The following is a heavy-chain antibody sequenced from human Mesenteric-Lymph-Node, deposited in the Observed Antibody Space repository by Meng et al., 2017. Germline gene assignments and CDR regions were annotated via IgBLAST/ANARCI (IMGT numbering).Heavy chain of an antibody. J-gene: IGHJ5*02. CDR3: ARVFYDSSGSLFDP. CDR2: ISSSGSTI. CDR1: GFTFSSYE. D-gene: IGHD3-22*01. Sequence: GGSLRLSCAASGFTFSSYEMNWVRQAPGKGLEWVSYISSSGSTIYYADSVKGRFTISRDNAKNSLYLQMNSLRAEDTAVYYCARVFYDSSGSLFDPWGQGTLVNVSS. V-gene: IGHV3-48*03.